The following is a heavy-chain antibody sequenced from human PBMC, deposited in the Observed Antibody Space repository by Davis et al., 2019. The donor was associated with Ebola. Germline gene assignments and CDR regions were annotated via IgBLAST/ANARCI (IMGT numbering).Heavy chain of an antibody. CDR1: GGSFSGYY. Sequence: PSETLSLTCAVYGGSFSGYYWSWIRQPPGKGLEWIGEINHSGSTNYNPSLKSRVTISVDTSKNQFSLKLSSVTAADTAVYYCARVDDGDYGMDYWGQGTLVTVSS. CDR3: ARVDDGDYGMDY. CDR2: INHSGST. J-gene: IGHJ4*02. V-gene: IGHV4-34*01. D-gene: IGHD4-17*01.